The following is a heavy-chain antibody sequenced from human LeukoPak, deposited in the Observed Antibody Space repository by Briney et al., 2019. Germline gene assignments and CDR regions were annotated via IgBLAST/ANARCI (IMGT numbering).Heavy chain of an antibody. V-gene: IGHV4-59*08. J-gene: IGHJ4*02. D-gene: IGHD6-13*01. Sequence: PSETLSLTCTVSGASISTDYWSWIRQPPGKGLEWIGYFYYSGSTNYNPSLKSRVTISVDTSKSQFSLKLTSVTAADTAVYYCARTRSQGIAAQYFDYWGQGTLVTVSS. CDR1: GASISTDY. CDR2: FYYSGST. CDR3: ARTRSQGIAAQYFDY.